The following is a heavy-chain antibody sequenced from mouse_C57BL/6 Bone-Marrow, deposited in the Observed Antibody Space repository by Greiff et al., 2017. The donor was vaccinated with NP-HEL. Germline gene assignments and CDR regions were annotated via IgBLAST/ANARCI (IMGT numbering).Heavy chain of an antibody. J-gene: IGHJ4*01. CDR1: GFTFTDYY. Sequence: DVHLVESGGGLVQPGGSLSLSCAASGFTFTDYYMNWVRQPPGKALEWLGFIRNKANGYTTEYSASVKGRFTISRDNSQSILYLQMNALRAEDSATYFCARSIYCDYADDPFYAMDYWGQGTSVTVSS. D-gene: IGHD2-4*01. CDR2: IRNKANGYTT. V-gene: IGHV7-3*01. CDR3: ARSIYCDYADDPFYAMDY.